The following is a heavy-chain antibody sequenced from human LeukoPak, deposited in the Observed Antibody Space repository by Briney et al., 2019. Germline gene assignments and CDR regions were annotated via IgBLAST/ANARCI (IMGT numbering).Heavy chain of an antibody. Sequence: KTSETLSLTCTVSGGSISSYYWSWIRQPPGKGLEWIGYIYYSGSTNYNPSLKSRVTISVDTSKNQFSLKLSSVTAADTAVYYCAREFPTFGGAFDIWGQGTMVTVSS. V-gene: IGHV4-59*01. D-gene: IGHD3-16*01. J-gene: IGHJ3*02. CDR1: GGSISSYY. CDR3: AREFPTFGGAFDI. CDR2: IYYSGST.